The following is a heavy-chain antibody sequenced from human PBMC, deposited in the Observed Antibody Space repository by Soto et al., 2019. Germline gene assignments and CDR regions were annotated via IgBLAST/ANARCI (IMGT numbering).Heavy chain of an antibody. CDR3: ARASVTSPPYYYYGLDV. D-gene: IGHD4-17*01. CDR1: GFTFSRYS. CDR2: ISSSSSYL. J-gene: IGHJ6*04. V-gene: IGHV3-21*01. Sequence: EVQLGESGGGLVKPGGSLRLSCAASGFTFSRYSMNWVRQAPGKGLDCLASISSSSSYLYYADSVKGRFTISRDNAKNSRYLQRNSLRAEDTAVYYCARASVTSPPYYYYGLDVWGKGTKVTVSS.